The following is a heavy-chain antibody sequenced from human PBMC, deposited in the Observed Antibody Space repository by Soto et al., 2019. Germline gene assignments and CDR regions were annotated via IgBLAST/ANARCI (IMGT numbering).Heavy chain of an antibody. CDR2: ISGYNGET. V-gene: IGHV1-18*01. Sequence: QGQLVQSGPEVKKSGASVKVSCKASGYTFSRYGISWVRQAPGQGLEWMGWISGYNGETKYAQKVQGRVTMTIDTSTYTAYMELRSLTSDDTAIYYCAKNGQPAYYYYGMDVWGQGTTVTVSS. CDR3: AKNGQPAYYYYGMDV. J-gene: IGHJ6*02. D-gene: IGHD2-8*01. CDR1: GYTFSRYG.